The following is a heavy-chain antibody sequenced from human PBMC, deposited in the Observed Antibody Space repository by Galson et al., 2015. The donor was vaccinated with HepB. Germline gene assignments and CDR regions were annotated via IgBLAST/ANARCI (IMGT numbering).Heavy chain of an antibody. D-gene: IGHD4-17*01. V-gene: IGHV3-30-3*01. CDR2: ISYDGSNK. CDR3: AREGDDYGDYVSGDYYGMDV. CDR1: GFTFSSYA. Sequence: SLRLSCAASGFTFSSYAMHWVRQAPGKGLEWVAVISYDGSNKYYADSVKGRFTISRDNSKNTLHLQMNGLRAEDTAVYYCAREGDDYGDYVSGDYYGMDVWGQGTTVTVSS. J-gene: IGHJ6*02.